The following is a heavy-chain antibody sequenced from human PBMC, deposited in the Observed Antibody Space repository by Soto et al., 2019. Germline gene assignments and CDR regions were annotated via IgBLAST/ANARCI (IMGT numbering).Heavy chain of an antibody. CDR3: ARRGGTRSSSWNNWVDP. CDR2: IYYSGRT. V-gene: IGHV4-59*08. D-gene: IGHD6-13*01. Sequence: VQLQESGPGLVKPSETLSLTCTVSGGSISSYYWSWIRQPPGKGLEWLGYIYYSGRTNYNPSLKSRATISVDTSQTQFSLRLSSVNAADTAGYYCARRGGTRSSSWNNWVDPWGQGTIMTVSS. CDR1: GGSISSYY. J-gene: IGHJ5*02.